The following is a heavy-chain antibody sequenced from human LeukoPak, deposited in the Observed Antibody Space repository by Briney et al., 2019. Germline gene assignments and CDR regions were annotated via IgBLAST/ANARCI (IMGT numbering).Heavy chain of an antibody. V-gene: IGHV1-8*01. J-gene: IGHJ4*02. D-gene: IGHD6-19*01. CDR3: ASAVAGTWGYYFDY. CDR1: GYTFTSYD. Sequence: ASVKVSCKASGYTFTSYDINWVRQATEQGLEWMGWMNPNSGNTGYAQKFQGRVTTTRNTSISTAYMELSSLRSEDTAVYYCASAVAGTWGYYFDYWGQGTLVTVSS. CDR2: MNPNSGNT.